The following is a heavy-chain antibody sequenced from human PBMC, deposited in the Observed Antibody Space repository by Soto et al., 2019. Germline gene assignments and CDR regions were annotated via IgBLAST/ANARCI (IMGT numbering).Heavy chain of an antibody. D-gene: IGHD2-2*02. Sequence: EVQLVESGGGLVQPGGSLRLSCAASGFTFSSYWMHWVRQAPGKGLVWVSRINSDGSSTSYADSVKGRFTISRDNAKKTLYLQMNSRRAEDTAVYYCARDLLYCSSTSCYKYYYYGMDVWGQGTTVTVSS. CDR1: GFTFSSYW. CDR2: INSDGSST. J-gene: IGHJ6*02. CDR3: ARDLLYCSSTSCYKYYYYGMDV. V-gene: IGHV3-74*01.